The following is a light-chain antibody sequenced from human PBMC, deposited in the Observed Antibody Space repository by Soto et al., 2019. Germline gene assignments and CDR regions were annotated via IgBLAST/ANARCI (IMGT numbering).Light chain of an antibody. J-gene: IGKJ1*01. CDR2: DGS. V-gene: IGKV1-5*01. CDR1: QSVSGW. CDR3: QQYETFSGT. Sequence: DIQMTQSPSTLSASVGDTVTVTCRASQSVSGWLAWYQQKPGEALKLLIYDGSALPRRVPSRFSGSGSGKKFTLTIASLQPDDFSTYYCQQYETFSGTFGPGTKVDIK.